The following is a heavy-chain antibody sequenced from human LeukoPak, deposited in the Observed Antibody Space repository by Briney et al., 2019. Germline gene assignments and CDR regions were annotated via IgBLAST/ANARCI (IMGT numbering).Heavy chain of an antibody. CDR1: GGPISNYY. J-gene: IGHJ5*02. CDR3: ARSVDYGNYLVVGWFDP. CDR2: IYYSGST. D-gene: IGHD4-11*01. Sequence: SETLSLTCTVSGGPISNYYWSWIRQPPGKGREWIGYIYYSGSTNYNPSLKSRVTISVDTSKNQFSLKLSSVTAADTAVYYCARSVDYGNYLVVGWFDPWGQGTLVTVSS. V-gene: IGHV4-59*01.